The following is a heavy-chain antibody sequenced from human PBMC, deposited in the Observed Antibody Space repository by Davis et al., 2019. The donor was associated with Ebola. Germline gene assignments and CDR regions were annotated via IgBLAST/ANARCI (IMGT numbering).Heavy chain of an antibody. D-gene: IGHD3-22*01. J-gene: IGHJ3*02. Sequence: GGSLRLSCAASGFTFDDYAMHWVRQAPGKGLEWVSGISWNSGSIGYADSVKGRFTISRDNAKNSLYLQMNSLRAEDTALYYCAKDSSGYVGIDDAFDIWGQGTMVTVSS. CDR3: AKDSSGYVGIDDAFDI. CDR1: GFTFDDYA. CDR2: ISWNSGSI. V-gene: IGHV3-9*01.